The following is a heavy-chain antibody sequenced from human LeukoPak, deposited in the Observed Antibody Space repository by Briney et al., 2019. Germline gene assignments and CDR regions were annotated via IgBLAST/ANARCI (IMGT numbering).Heavy chain of an antibody. Sequence: PGGSLRLSCAASGFTFSSYSMNWVRQAPGKGLEWVSYISSSSSTIYYADSVKGRFTISRDNAKNSLYLQMNSLRAEDTAVYYCARDEDYGGNSCLDYWGQRTLVTVSS. V-gene: IGHV3-48*01. D-gene: IGHD4-23*01. CDR1: GFTFSSYS. CDR2: ISSSSSTI. J-gene: IGHJ4*02. CDR3: ARDEDYGGNSCLDY.